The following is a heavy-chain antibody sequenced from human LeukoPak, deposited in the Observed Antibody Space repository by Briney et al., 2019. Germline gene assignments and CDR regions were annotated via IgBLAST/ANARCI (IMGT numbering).Heavy chain of an antibody. Sequence: PSETLSLTCAVYGGSFSGYYCSWIRQRPGKGPEWIGQINHSGNTNYNPYLKGRVTISVDTSKKQFSLKLSSVTAADTAVYYCARGRDGVRGVTHFDYWGQGTLVTVSS. J-gene: IGHJ4*02. CDR1: GGSFSGYY. CDR3: ARGRDGVRGVTHFDY. CDR2: INHSGNT. V-gene: IGHV4-34*01. D-gene: IGHD3-10*01.